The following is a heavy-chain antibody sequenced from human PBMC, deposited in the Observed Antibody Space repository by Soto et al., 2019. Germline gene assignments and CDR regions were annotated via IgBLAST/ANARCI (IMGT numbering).Heavy chain of an antibody. CDR3: ARYSGSEGLRFDP. V-gene: IGHV4-30-4*01. CDR1: GGSISSYY. CDR2: IYYSGST. Sequence: SETLSLTCTVSGGSISSYYWSWIRQPPGKGLEWIGYIYYSGSTYYNPSLKSRVTISVDTSKNQFSLKLSSVTAADTAVYYCARYSGSEGLRFDPLGQETLLTISS. D-gene: IGHD5-12*01. J-gene: IGHJ5*02.